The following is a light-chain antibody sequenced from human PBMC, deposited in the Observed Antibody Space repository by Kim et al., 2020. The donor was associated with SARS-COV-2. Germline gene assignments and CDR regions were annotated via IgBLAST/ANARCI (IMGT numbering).Light chain of an antibody. V-gene: IGKV3-15*01. J-gene: IGKJ3*01. CDR3: QQYNNWPFT. CDR2: GAS. CDR1: QSVSSN. Sequence: VSPGERATLPCRASQSVSSNLAWYQQKPGQAPRLLIYGASTRATGIPARFSGSGSGTEFTLTISSLQSEDFAVYYCQQYNNWPFTFGPGTKVDIK.